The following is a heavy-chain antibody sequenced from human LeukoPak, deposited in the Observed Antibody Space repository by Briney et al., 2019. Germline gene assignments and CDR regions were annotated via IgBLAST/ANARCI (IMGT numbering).Heavy chain of an antibody. CDR1: GYSISSGYY. V-gene: IGHV4-38-2*02. D-gene: IGHD1/OR15-1a*01. J-gene: IGHJ4*02. CDR3: ARYQTGTMFAV. CDR2: HSHSGSA. Sequence: SETLSLTCTVSGYSISSGYYWGWIRQPPGKGLEWIGTHSHSGSAYYNPSLRSRITMSLDTSENQLSLKLYSVTAADTAIYYCARYQTGTMFAVWGQGTLVTVSS.